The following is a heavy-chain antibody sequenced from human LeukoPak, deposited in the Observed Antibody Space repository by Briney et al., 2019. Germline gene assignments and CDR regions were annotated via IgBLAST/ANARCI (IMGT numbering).Heavy chain of an antibody. CDR2: TYSRSKWYN. V-gene: IGHV6-1*01. J-gene: IGHJ3*02. Sequence: SETLSLTCAISGDSVSSDSAAWNWIRQPPSKGLEWLGSTYSRSKWYNDYAVSVKSRITINLDTSKNQFSLQLSSVTPEDTAVYYCARGALFSLSKTRLGAFDIWGQGTMVSVSS. D-gene: IGHD5/OR15-5a*01. CDR1: GDSVSSDSAA. CDR3: ARGALFSLSKTRLGAFDI.